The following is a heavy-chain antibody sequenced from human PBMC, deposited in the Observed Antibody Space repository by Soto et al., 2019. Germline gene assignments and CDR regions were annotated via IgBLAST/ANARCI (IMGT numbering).Heavy chain of an antibody. Sequence: GGSLRLSCAASGFTFDDYAMHWVRQAPGKGLEWVSGISWNSGSIGYADSVKGRFTISRDNAKNSLYLQMNSLRAEDTALYYCAKSGDGYSYGPTDYWGQGTLVTVSS. J-gene: IGHJ4*02. CDR2: ISWNSGSI. CDR1: GFTFDDYA. CDR3: AKSGDGYSYGPTDY. D-gene: IGHD5-18*01. V-gene: IGHV3-9*01.